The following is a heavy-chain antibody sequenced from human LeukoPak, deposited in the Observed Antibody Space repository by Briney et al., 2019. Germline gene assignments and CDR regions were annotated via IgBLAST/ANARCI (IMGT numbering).Heavy chain of an antibody. D-gene: IGHD6-13*01. CDR2: INHSGST. J-gene: IGHJ5*02. CDR3: ARGNSSSIQVVDP. V-gene: IGHV4-34*01. Sequence: SETLSLTCTVSGGSISSYYWSWIRQPPGKGLEWIGEINHSGSTNYNPSLKSRVTISVDTSKNQFSLKLSSVTAADTAVYYCARGNSSSIQVVDPWGQGTLVTVSS. CDR1: GGSISSYY.